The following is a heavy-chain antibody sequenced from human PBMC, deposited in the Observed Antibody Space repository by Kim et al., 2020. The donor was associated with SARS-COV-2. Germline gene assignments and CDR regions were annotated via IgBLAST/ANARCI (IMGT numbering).Heavy chain of an antibody. Sequence: SVKGRFTISRDNSKNTLYLQMNSLRAEDTAVYYCAKDRVGIAVAGAYFDYWGQGTLVTVSS. D-gene: IGHD6-19*01. J-gene: IGHJ4*02. CDR3: AKDRVGIAVAGAYFDY. V-gene: IGHV3-23*01.